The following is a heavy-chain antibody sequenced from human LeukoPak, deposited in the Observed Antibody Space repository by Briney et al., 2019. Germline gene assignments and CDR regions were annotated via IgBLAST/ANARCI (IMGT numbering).Heavy chain of an antibody. D-gene: IGHD6-13*01. CDR1: GGSFSGYY. Sequence: TPSETLSLTCAVYGGSFSGYYWSWIRQPPGKGLEWIGYIYYSGTTNYNPSLKSRVTISVDTSKNQFSLKLSSVTAADTAVYYCARGVYIAAAQYGYWGQGTLVTVSS. CDR3: ARGVYIAAAQYGY. J-gene: IGHJ4*02. CDR2: IYYSGTT. V-gene: IGHV4-59*01.